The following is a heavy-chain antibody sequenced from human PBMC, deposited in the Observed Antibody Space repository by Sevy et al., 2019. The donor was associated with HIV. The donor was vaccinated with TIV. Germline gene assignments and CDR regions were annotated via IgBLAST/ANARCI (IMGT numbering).Heavy chain of an antibody. CDR1: GFTFSSYS. CDR3: ARERKMYDSSGYYFHFDY. V-gene: IGHV3-48*02. Sequence: GGSLRLSCAASGFTFSSYSMNWVRQAPGKGLEWVSYISRSSSTIYYADFVKGRLTISREKAKNSLYLQMNSLRDEDTAVYYCARERKMYDSSGYYFHFDYWGQGTLVTVSS. J-gene: IGHJ4*02. CDR2: ISRSSSTI. D-gene: IGHD3-22*01.